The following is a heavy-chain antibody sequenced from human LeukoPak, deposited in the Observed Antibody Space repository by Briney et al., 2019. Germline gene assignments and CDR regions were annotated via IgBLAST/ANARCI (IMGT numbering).Heavy chain of an antibody. J-gene: IGHJ3*02. D-gene: IGHD3-9*01. CDR3: ARDVGLRYFDAFDI. Sequence: GGSLRLSCAASGFTFSSYSMNWVRQAPGKGLEWVSSISSSSSYIYYADSVKGRFTISRDNAKNSLYLQINSLRAEDTAVYYCARDVGLRYFDAFDIWGQGTMVTVSS. CDR1: GFTFSSYS. V-gene: IGHV3-21*01. CDR2: ISSSSSYI.